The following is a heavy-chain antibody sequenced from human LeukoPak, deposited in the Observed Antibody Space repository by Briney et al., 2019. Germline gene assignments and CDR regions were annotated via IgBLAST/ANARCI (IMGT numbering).Heavy chain of an antibody. D-gene: IGHD2-15*01. Sequence: ASVKVSCKASGYTFTDSDIHWVRQAPGQGLEWLGWMDPNSGKTGHAQKFQGRVTLSRNTSISTAYMEMSSLRSDGTAVYYCATLHGYDALDIWGQGTMVTVSS. CDR1: GYTFTDSD. V-gene: IGHV1-8*03. J-gene: IGHJ3*02. CDR2: MDPNSGKT. CDR3: ATLHGYDALDI.